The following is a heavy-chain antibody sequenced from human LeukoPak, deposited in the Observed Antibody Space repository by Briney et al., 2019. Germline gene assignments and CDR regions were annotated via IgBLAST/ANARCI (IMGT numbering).Heavy chain of an antibody. Sequence: SETLSLTCTVSGGSISSYYWSWIRQPAGKGLEWIGRIYTSGSTNYNPSLKSRVTMSVDRPKNQFSLKLSSVTAADTAVYYCARATDILTGPSAFDIWGQGTMVTVSS. CDR1: GGSISSYY. D-gene: IGHD3-9*01. CDR3: ARATDILTGPSAFDI. CDR2: IYTSGST. V-gene: IGHV4-4*07. J-gene: IGHJ3*02.